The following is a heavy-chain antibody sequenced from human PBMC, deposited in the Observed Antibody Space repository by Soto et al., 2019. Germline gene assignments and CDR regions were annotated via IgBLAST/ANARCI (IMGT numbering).Heavy chain of an antibody. Sequence: QGQLVQSGAEVKKPGSSVKVPCKASGGTFSRYTISGVRQAPGQGLEWMGRIIPILGIANYSQKFQGRVTITEDKSTSKHYLELSSLRSEDTAVHDCARGEQRLGQYFGYWGQGTLVPLS. V-gene: IGHV1-69*02. CDR2: IIPILGIA. J-gene: IGHJ4*02. CDR3: ARGEQRLGQYFGY. D-gene: IGHD6-25*01. CDR1: GGTFSRYT.